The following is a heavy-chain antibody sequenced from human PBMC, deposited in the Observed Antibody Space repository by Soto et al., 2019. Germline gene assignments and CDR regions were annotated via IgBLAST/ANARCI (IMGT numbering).Heavy chain of an antibody. Sequence: SVKVSCKASGGTFSSYAISWVRQAPRQGLEWMGGIIPIFGTANYAQKFQGRVTITADESTSTAYMELSSLRSEDTAVYYCAREAGIAAFEESQRGYYGMDVWGQGTTVTVSS. CDR3: AREAGIAAFEESQRGYYGMDV. D-gene: IGHD6-13*01. CDR2: IIPIFGTA. J-gene: IGHJ6*02. V-gene: IGHV1-69*13. CDR1: GGTFSSYA.